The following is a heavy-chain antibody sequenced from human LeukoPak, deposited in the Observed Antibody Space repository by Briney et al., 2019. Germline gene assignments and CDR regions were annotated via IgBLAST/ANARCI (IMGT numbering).Heavy chain of an antibody. CDR3: ARKDGDF. V-gene: IGHV4-4*07. CDR2: IYTSGNT. Sequence: SETLSLTCTVSGDSISKYHWSWIRQPAGKGLEWVGRIYTSGNTNYNPSLKSRVTISVDKSKNQLSLKLSSVTAADTAVYYCARKDGDFWGQGTLVTVSS. J-gene: IGHJ4*02. CDR1: GDSISKYH.